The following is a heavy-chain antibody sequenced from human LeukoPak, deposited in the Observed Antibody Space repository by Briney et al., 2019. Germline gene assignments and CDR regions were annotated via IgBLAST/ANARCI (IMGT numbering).Heavy chain of an antibody. CDR3: AGDSSGYYYSASFDY. J-gene: IGHJ4*02. Sequence: PGGSLRLSCAASGFTFSSYAMSWFRQAPGKGLEWVSAISGSGGSTYYADSVKGRFTISRDNSKNTLYLQMNSLRAEVTAVYYCAGDSSGYYYSASFDYWGQGTLVTVSS. V-gene: IGHV3-23*01. D-gene: IGHD3-22*01. CDR1: GFTFSSYA. CDR2: ISGSGGST.